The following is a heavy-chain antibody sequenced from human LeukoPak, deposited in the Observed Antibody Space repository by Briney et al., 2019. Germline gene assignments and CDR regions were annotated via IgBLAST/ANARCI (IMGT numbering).Heavy chain of an antibody. Sequence: SVSVSYMASGYTYTDYHMHGVRQAPGQGCKWMGWINTNSGGTTYAQKDRGRVSMNRDTSTSTAYMEMSRLRSDDTDVHYCGTVYSFGDYWGQGTLVTVSS. CDR1: GYTYTDYH. CDR3: GTVYSFGDY. D-gene: IGHD3-3*01. V-gene: IGHV1-2*02. CDR2: INTNSGGT. J-gene: IGHJ4*02.